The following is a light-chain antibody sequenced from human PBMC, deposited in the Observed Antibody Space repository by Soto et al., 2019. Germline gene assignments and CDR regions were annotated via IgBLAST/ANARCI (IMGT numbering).Light chain of an antibody. CDR1: SGSVSTGHY. Sequence: QTVVTQEPSFSVSPGGTVTITCGLNSGSVSTGHYASWLQQPPGQAPRPLIYSTNRRASGVPDRFSGSTRGNKAALTITGGPADEDSDYCWLLYMGRGISVFGGGTKLTVL. V-gene: IGLV8-61*01. J-gene: IGLJ3*02. CDR3: LLYMGRGISV. CDR2: STN.